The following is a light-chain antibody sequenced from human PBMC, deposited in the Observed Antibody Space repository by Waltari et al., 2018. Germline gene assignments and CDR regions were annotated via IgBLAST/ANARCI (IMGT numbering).Light chain of an antibody. CDR2: GAS. CDR1: QSVSNSY. CDR3: QQYNSSPPL. V-gene: IGKV3-20*01. J-gene: IGKJ1*01. Sequence: EIVLTQSPATLSLSPGERGTLSCRARQSVSNSYLAWYQQKPGQAPRLLIYGASSRATGIPARFSGSGSGTDFTFTISRLEPEDFAVYYCQQYNSSPPLFGQGTKVEIK.